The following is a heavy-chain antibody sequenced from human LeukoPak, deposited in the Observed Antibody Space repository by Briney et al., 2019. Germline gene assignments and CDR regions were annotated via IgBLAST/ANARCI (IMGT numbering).Heavy chain of an antibody. J-gene: IGHJ4*02. Sequence: GGSLRLSCVASGFPFSSYWMPWVRQAPGKGLEWVANIKQDGSKKSYVDSVKGRFTISRDNAKNSLYLQMNSLRAEDTAIYYCTRVGYIDEGIDYWGQGTLVTVSS. CDR1: GFPFSSYW. V-gene: IGHV3-7*04. CDR3: TRVGYIDEGIDY. CDR2: IKQDGSKK. D-gene: IGHD5-24*01.